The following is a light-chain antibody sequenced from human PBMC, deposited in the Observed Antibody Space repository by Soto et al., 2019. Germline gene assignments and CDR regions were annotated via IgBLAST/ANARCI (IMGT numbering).Light chain of an antibody. CDR2: WAS. CDR1: QSVLYSSNNKNY. Sequence: DIVMTQSPDSLAVSLGERATINCKSSQSVLYSSNNKNYLAWYQQKPGQPPKLLISWASTRASGVPDRFSGSGSGTDFTLTISSLQAEDVAVYYCQHYSSTPPVTFGGGTKVEIK. V-gene: IGKV4-1*01. J-gene: IGKJ4*01. CDR3: QHYSSTPPVT.